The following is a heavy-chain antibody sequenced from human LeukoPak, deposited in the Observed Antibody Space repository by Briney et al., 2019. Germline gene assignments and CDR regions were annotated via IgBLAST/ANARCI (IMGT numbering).Heavy chain of an antibody. CDR1: GGSISSYY. CDR3: ARRDSSGCIDY. Sequence: PSETLSLTCTVSGGSISSYYWSWIRQPPGKGLDWIGYIYYSGSTNYNPSLKSRVTISVDTSKNQFSLKLSSVTAADTAVYYCARRDSSGCIDYWGQGTLVTVSS. D-gene: IGHD6-25*01. CDR2: IYYSGST. V-gene: IGHV4-59*08. J-gene: IGHJ4*02.